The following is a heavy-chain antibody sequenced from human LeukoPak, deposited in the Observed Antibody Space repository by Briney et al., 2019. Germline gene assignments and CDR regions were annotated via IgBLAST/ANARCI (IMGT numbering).Heavy chain of an antibody. CDR2: IHYSGST. V-gene: IGHV4-59*01. Sequence: SETLSLTCTVSGGSISSYYWSWIRQPPGKGLEWIGYIHYSGSTNYNPSLKSRVTISVDTSKNQFSLKLSSVTAADTAVYYCARTPGYSYGLRYFDYWGQGTLVTVSS. CDR3: ARTPGYSYGLRYFDY. CDR1: GGSISSYY. J-gene: IGHJ4*02. D-gene: IGHD5-18*01.